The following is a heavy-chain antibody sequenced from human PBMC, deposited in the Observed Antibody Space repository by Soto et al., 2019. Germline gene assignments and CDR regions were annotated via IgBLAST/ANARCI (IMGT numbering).Heavy chain of an antibody. J-gene: IGHJ6*02. V-gene: IGHV4-39*01. CDR2: MFYSGLT. CDR1: GYSVSSSDYY. D-gene: IGHD2-15*01. Sequence: SETLSLTCSVSGYSVSSSDYYWAWIRQPPGKGLEWIGSMFYSGLTYYNPSLKSRVTLSVYTSKNQFSVRLNSVTAADTAVYYCAPLSVPLSGPYGIHVWGQGTTVPVSS. CDR3: APLSVPLSGPYGIHV.